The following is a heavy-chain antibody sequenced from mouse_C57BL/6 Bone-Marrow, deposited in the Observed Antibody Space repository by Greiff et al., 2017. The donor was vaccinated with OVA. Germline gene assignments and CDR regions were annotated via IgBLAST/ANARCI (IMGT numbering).Heavy chain of an antibody. V-gene: IGHV1-19*01. Sequence: DVKLQESGPVLVKPGASVKMSCKASGYTFTDYYMNWVKQSHGKSLEWIGVINPYNGGTSYNLKFKGKATLTVDKSSSTAYMELNSLTSEDSAVYYCARSGLRRGFAYWGQGTLVTVSA. CDR3: ARSGLRRGFAY. CDR2: INPYNGGT. CDR1: GYTFTDYY. J-gene: IGHJ3*01. D-gene: IGHD2-4*01.